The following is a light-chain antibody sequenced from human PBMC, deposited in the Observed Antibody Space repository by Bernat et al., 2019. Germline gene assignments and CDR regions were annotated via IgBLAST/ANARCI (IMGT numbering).Light chain of an antibody. CDR1: QSVSSSY. CDR2: DAS. J-gene: IGKJ5*01. V-gene: IGKV3-20*01. CDR3: QQYGNSPIT. Sequence: EIVLTQSPGTLSLSPGERATLSCRASQSVSSSYLAWYQQKPGQAPRLLIYDASSRATGIPDRLSGSGSGTDFTLTISRLEPEDFAVYYCQQYGNSPITFGQGTRLEIK.